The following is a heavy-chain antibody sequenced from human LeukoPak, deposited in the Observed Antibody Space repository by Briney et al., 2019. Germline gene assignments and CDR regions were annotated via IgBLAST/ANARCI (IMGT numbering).Heavy chain of an antibody. CDR1: GYTFTGYY. CDR2: INPNSGGT. D-gene: IGHD2-15*01. CDR3: ARGVDYYYYYMDV. V-gene: IGHV1-2*02. Sequence: ASVKVSCKASGYTFTGYYMHWVRQAPGQGPEWMGWINPNSGGTNYAQKFQGRVTMTRDTSISTAYMELSRLRSDDTAVYYCARGVDYYYYYMDVWGKGTTVTISS. J-gene: IGHJ6*03.